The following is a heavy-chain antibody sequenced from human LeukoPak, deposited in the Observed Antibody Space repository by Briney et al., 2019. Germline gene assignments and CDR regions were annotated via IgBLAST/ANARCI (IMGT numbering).Heavy chain of an antibody. Sequence: PGGSLRLSCAASGFTFSSYAMSWVRQAPGKGLGWVSAISGSGGSTYYADSVKGRFTISRDDSKNTLYLQMNSLRAEDTAVYYCAKSLEAGYYDSSGYYPEWGQGTLVTVSS. CDR2: ISGSGGST. CDR1: GFTFSSYA. D-gene: IGHD3-22*01. CDR3: AKSLEAGYYDSSGYYPE. V-gene: IGHV3-23*01. J-gene: IGHJ4*02.